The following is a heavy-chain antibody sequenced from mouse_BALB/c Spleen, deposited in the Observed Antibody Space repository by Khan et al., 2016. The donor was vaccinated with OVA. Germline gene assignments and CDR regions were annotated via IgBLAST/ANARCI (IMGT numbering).Heavy chain of an antibody. CDR1: DFTITGYY. D-gene: IGHD2-1*01. CDR3: NASYDGNSYALDY. Sequence: VQLKESGAELVRSGASVKLSCTASDFTITGYYIHWVKQRPEQGLEWIGWIYPENGDTGYAPTFQGKGTMTADTSSNTAYLQLNSVTSEDTAGYYCNASYDGNSYALDYWGQGTSVTVSS. CDR2: IYPENGDT. J-gene: IGHJ4*01. V-gene: IGHV14-4*02.